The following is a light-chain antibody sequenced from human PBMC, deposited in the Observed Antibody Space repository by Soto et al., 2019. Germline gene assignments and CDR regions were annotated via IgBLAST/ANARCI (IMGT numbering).Light chain of an antibody. V-gene: IGKV2-30*02. CDR2: KVS. CDR3: MQGTHWP. CDR1: QSLVHSDGIAY. Sequence: DVVMTQSPLSLPVTLGQPASISCRSNQSLVHSDGIAYFSWFQQRPGRSPRRLIYKVSNRDSGVPARFSGSGSGTDFALKISRVEAEDVGVYYCMQGTHWPFGGGTKVDIK. J-gene: IGKJ4*01.